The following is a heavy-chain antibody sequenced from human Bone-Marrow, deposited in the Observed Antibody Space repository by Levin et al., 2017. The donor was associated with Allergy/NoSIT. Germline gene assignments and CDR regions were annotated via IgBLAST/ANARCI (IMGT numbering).Heavy chain of an antibody. CDR2: IKQDGSEK. CDR3: AKPPRTVGAPNWFDP. D-gene: IGHD1-26*01. V-gene: IGHV3-7*01. J-gene: IGHJ5*02. Sequence: SGGSLRLSCAASGFTFSNYWMSWVRQAPGKGLEWVANIKQDGSEKYYVDSVKGRFTISRDNAKNSLYLQMNSLRAEDTAVYYCAKPPRTVGAPNWFDPWGQGILVTVSS. CDR1: GFTFSNYW.